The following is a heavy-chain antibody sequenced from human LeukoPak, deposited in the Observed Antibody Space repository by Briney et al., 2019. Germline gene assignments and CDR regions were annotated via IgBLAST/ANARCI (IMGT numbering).Heavy chain of an antibody. CDR3: ARGNVMVAPRPYPFDI. Sequence: SETLSLTCTVPGCSISGYHWTWMRQPAGKGLEWIGRIYTGGSTKYNPSLTSRGTMSLDTAKNQFTLRVTSVSATDTAIYYCARGNVMVAPRPYPFDIWGQGTMVTVSS. CDR2: IYTGGST. CDR1: GCSISGYH. J-gene: IGHJ3*02. D-gene: IGHD2-15*01. V-gene: IGHV4-4*07.